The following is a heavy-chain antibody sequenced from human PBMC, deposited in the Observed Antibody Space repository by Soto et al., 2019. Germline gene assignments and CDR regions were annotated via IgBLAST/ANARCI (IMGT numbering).Heavy chain of an antibody. V-gene: IGHV4-39*02. Sequence: QLQLQESGPGLVKPSETLSLTCTVSGGSITSSSYFWGWIRQPPGKGLEWIGSIYYSGSTYYNPSLKSRVTISVDTSKNQFSLKLSSVTAADTAVYYCARDGYSSGWYIGSSYGYWGQGTLVTVSS. J-gene: IGHJ4*02. D-gene: IGHD6-19*01. CDR2: IYYSGST. CDR1: GGSITSSSYF. CDR3: ARDGYSSGWYIGSSYGY.